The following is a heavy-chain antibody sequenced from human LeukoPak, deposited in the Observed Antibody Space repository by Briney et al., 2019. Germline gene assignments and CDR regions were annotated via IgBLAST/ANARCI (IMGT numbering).Heavy chain of an antibody. CDR2: IYHSGST. Sequence: SETLSLTCTVSGYSISSGYYWGWIRQPPGKGLEWIGSIYHSGSTFYIPSLKSRVTLSVDTSKNQFSLKLTSVTAADTAVYYCARVVTNRFDPWGQGTLVTVSS. J-gene: IGHJ5*02. V-gene: IGHV4-38-2*02. D-gene: IGHD2-21*02. CDR1: GYSISSGYY. CDR3: ARVVTNRFDP.